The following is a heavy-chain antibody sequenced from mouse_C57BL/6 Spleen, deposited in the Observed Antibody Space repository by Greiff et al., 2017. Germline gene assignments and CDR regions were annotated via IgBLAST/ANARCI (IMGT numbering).Heavy chain of an antibody. Sequence: QVQLKESGPELVKPGASVKISCKASGYAFSSSWMNWVKQRPGKGLEWIGRIYPGDGDTNYNGKFKGKATLTADKSSSTAYMRLSSLTSEDSAVYFCARRGGYGSNFDYWGQGTTLTVSS. CDR3: ARRGGYGSNFDY. D-gene: IGHD1-1*01. J-gene: IGHJ2*01. CDR2: IYPGDGDT. V-gene: IGHV1-82*01. CDR1: GYAFSSSW.